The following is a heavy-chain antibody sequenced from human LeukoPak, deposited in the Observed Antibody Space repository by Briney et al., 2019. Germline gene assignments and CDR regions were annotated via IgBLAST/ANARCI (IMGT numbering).Heavy chain of an antibody. CDR3: ARDGAEDIVATWGGWFDP. D-gene: IGHD5-12*01. CDR1: GFSFSTYA. CDR2: ISYDGSNK. V-gene: IGHV3-30*04. Sequence: GGSLRLSCTASGFSFSTYAMYWVRQAPGKGLEWVAVISYDGSNKYYADSVKGRFTISRDNSKNTLYLQMNSLRAEDTAVYYCARDGAEDIVATWGGWFDPWGQGTLVSVSS. J-gene: IGHJ5*02.